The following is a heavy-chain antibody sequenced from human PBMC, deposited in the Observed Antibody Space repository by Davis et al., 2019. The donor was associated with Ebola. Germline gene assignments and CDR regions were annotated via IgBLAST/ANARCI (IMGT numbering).Heavy chain of an antibody. CDR3: TREGSWHRFDP. J-gene: IGHJ5*02. D-gene: IGHD6-13*01. CDR1: GLSVDSTY. CDR2: IYNVYTT. Sequence: GESLKISCAASGLSVDSTYMNWVRQAPGKGLEWVSVIYNVYTTYYADSVRGRFTISRDNAKNTLYLQMSSLRIDDTAVYYCTREGSWHRFDPWGQGTLVTVSS. V-gene: IGHV3-53*01.